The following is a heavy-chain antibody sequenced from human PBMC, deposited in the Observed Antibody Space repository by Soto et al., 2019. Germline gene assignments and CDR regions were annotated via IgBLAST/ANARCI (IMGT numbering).Heavy chain of an antibody. Sequence: GGSLRLSCAASGFTFNNAWMNWVRQAPGKGLEWVGRIKSKTDGGTTDYAAPVKGRFTISRDDSKNTLYLQMNSLKTGDTAVYYCTTVERSAWHKPYWGQGTLVTVSS. J-gene: IGHJ4*02. CDR2: IKSKTDGGTT. CDR1: GFTFNNAW. CDR3: TTVERSAWHKPY. V-gene: IGHV3-15*07.